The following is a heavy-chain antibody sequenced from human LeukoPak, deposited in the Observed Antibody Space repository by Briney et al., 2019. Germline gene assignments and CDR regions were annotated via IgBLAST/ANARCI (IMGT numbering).Heavy chain of an antibody. J-gene: IGHJ4*02. CDR3: AKDLGPYGGNSGSDY. D-gene: IGHD4-23*01. CDR1: GFTFSSYG. V-gene: IGHV3-30*02. Sequence: GGSLRLSCAASGFTFSSYGMHWVRQAPGKGLEWVAFIRYDGSNKYYADSVKGRFTISRDNSKNTLYLQMNSLRAEDTAVYYCAKDLGPYGGNSGSDYWGQGTLVTVSS. CDR2: IRYDGSNK.